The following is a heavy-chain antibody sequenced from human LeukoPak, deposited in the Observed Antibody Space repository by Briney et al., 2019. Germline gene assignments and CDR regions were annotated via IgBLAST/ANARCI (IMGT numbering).Heavy chain of an antibody. CDR1: GGSISSSSYY. CDR2: IYYSGST. Sequence: SETLSLTCTVSGGSISSSSYYWGWIRQPPGKGLEWIGRIYYSGSTYYNPSLKSRVIISVDTSKNQFSLKLSSVTAADTAVYYCARLRAYYYDSSGYYNFDFWGQGTLVTVSS. CDR3: ARLRAYYYDSSGYYNFDF. V-gene: IGHV4-39*01. D-gene: IGHD3-22*01. J-gene: IGHJ4*02.